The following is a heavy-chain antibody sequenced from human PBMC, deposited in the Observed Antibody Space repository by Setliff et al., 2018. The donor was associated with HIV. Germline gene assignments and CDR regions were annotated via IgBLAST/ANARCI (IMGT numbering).Heavy chain of an antibody. D-gene: IGHD5-12*01. V-gene: IGHV4-34*01. CDR3: ATASGYDLFMGAFDI. CDR1: GGSFSGYY. Sequence: SETLSLTCAVYGGSFSGYYWSWIRQPPGKGLEWIVEINHDRTTNYNPSLKSRVTISVDTSKNQFSLTLNSVTAADTAVYYCATASGYDLFMGAFDIWGQGTMVTVSS. CDR2: INHDRTT. J-gene: IGHJ3*02.